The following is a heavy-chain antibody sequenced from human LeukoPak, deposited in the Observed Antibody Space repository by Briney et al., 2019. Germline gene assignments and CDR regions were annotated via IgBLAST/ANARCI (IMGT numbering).Heavy chain of an antibody. D-gene: IGHD3-22*01. CDR3: ASESVDSSGYYSDY. Sequence: SETLSLTCAVYGGSFSGYYWSWIRQPPGKGLEWIGEINHSGSTNYNPSLKSRVTISVDTSKNQFSLKLSSVTAADTAVYYCASESVDSSGYYSDYWDQGTLVTVSS. V-gene: IGHV4-34*01. J-gene: IGHJ4*02. CDR2: INHSGST. CDR1: GGSFSGYY.